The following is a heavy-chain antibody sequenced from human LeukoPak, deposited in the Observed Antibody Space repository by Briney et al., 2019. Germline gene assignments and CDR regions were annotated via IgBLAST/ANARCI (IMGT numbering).Heavy chain of an antibody. D-gene: IGHD4-17*01. Sequence: PSQTLSLTCTVSGGSISSGGYYWSWIRQHPGKGLEWIGYIYYSGSTYYNPSLKSRVTISVDTSKNQFSLKLSSVTAADTAVYYCARVMTTATTGWFDPWGQGTLVTVSS. CDR2: IYYSGST. CDR3: ARVMTTATTGWFDP. V-gene: IGHV4-31*03. CDR1: GGSISSGGYY. J-gene: IGHJ5*02.